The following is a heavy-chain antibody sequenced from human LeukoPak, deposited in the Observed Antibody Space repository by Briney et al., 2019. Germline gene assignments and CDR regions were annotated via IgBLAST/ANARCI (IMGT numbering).Heavy chain of an antibody. J-gene: IGHJ5*02. D-gene: IGHD6-19*01. V-gene: IGHV3-21*01. CDR2: ISSSNDYI. CDR1: GFTFSSYS. CDR3: VRIPNSAGFPNWFDP. Sequence: GSLKLSCAASGFTFSSYSMNWVRQAPGKGLGWVSSISSSNDYIYYADSVKGRFTISRDNAKNSLYLQMNSLRAEDTAVYYCVRIPNSAGFPNWFDPWGQGTLVTVSS.